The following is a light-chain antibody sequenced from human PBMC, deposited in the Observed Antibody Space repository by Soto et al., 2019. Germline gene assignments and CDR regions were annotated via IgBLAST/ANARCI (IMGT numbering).Light chain of an antibody. CDR3: QQYYDWSIT. Sequence: EIVLTQSPATLSVSKWERATLSCRASQSISSLLAWYQQKPGQTPRLLIYSASTRATGIPARFSGSGSGADFTLTISSLQSEDFAVYYCQQYYDWSITFGQGTRLEI. V-gene: IGKV3-15*01. CDR2: SAS. J-gene: IGKJ5*01. CDR1: QSISSL.